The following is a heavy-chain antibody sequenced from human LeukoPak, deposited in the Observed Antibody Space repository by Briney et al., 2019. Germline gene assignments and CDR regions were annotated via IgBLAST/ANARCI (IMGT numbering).Heavy chain of an antibody. D-gene: IGHD2-15*01. Sequence: GGSLRLSCAASGFTFSSYAMSWVRQAPGKGLEWVSAISGSGGSTYYADSVKGRFTISRDNSKNTLYLQMNNLRAEDTAVYYCAKGHCSGGSCYLFDYWGQGTLVTVSS. CDR2: ISGSGGST. V-gene: IGHV3-23*01. CDR3: AKGHCSGGSCYLFDY. CDR1: GFTFSSYA. J-gene: IGHJ4*02.